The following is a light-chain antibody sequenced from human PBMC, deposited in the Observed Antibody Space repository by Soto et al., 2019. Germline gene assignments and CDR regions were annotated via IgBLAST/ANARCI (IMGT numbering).Light chain of an antibody. CDR1: QGINSY. J-gene: IGKJ1*01. V-gene: IGKV1-9*01. CDR2: AAS. CDR3: QQINTYPLT. Sequence: IPLTQSPSSLSASVGDRVTITCRASQGINSYLAWYQQKQGKAPNLLIYAASTLQSGVPSRFSGSGSGTDFTLTISSLQPEDSATYYCQQINTYPLTFGQGTKVEIK.